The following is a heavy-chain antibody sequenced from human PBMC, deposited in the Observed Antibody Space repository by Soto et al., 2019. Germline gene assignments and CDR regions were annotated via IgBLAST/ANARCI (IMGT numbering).Heavy chain of an antibody. V-gene: IGHV3-43*01. CDR2: INWDGRIA. J-gene: IGHJ4*01. CDR3: AKDEGAAVESPGD. Sequence: EVQLVESGGTVIQVGGSLRLSCAASGFIFDDFTMHLFRLVPGKGLQWVSYINWDGRIAMYADSVKGRFTISRDNTNNHLYLPMNSLRSDDTALYYCAKDEGAAVESPGDWGHGTLVTVSS. D-gene: IGHD6-13*01. CDR1: GFIFDDFT.